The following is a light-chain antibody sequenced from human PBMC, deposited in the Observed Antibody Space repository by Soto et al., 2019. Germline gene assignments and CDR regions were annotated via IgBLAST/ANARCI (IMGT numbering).Light chain of an antibody. CDR3: ATWDDSLHGVV. J-gene: IGLJ3*02. CDR2: SNA. V-gene: IGLV1-44*01. CDR1: NSNIGGNT. Sequence: QSVLTQPPSASGTPGQRITISCSGSNSNIGGNTVNWYQQLPGTAPKLLIYSNAQRPSGVPDRFFGSKSDTSASLAISGLQSDDEADYYCATWDDSLHGVVFGGGTKVTVL.